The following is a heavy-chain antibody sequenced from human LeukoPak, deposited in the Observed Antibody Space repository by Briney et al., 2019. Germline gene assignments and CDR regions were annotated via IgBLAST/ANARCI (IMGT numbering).Heavy chain of an antibody. D-gene: IGHD1-20*01. CDR2: ISAYNGNT. CDR3: ARDLYNWNDSDLRYFDY. CDR1: GYTFTSYG. J-gene: IGHJ4*02. V-gene: IGHV1-18*01. Sequence: ASVKVSCKASGYTFTSYGISWVRQAPGQGLEWMGWISAYNGNTNYAQKLQGRVTMTTDTSTSTAYVELRSLRSDDTAVYYCARDLYNWNDSDLRYFDYWGQGTLVTVSS.